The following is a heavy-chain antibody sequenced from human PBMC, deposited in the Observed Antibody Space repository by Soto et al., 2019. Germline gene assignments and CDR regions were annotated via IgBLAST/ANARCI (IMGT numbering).Heavy chain of an antibody. J-gene: IGHJ5*02. V-gene: IGHV3-23*01. Sequence: VQLLESGGGLVQPGGSLRLSCAASGFTFSSYAMSWVRQAPGKGLEWVSAISGSGGSTYYADSVKGRFTISRDNSKNTLYLQMNSLRAEDTAVYYCANLEYCSGGSCYQTNNWFDPWGQGTLVTVSS. CDR3: ANLEYCSGGSCYQTNNWFDP. CDR2: ISGSGGST. CDR1: GFTFSSYA. D-gene: IGHD2-15*01.